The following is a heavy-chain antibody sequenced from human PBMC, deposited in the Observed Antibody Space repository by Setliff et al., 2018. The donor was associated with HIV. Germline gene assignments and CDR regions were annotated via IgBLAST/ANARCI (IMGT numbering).Heavy chain of an antibody. CDR2: IKLSSGGT. CDR3: ARADIMITFGGVPRAFDV. D-gene: IGHD3-16*01. V-gene: IGHV1-2*02. Sequence: EASVKVSCKAPGNSFNGDFLNWVRQAPGQGLEWMGNIKLSSGGTKFAQKFLGRVTMTRDTSTNTAFMELSRLRSDDTAVYYCARADIMITFGGVPRAFDVWGQGTMVTVSS. CDR1: GNSFNGDF. J-gene: IGHJ3*01.